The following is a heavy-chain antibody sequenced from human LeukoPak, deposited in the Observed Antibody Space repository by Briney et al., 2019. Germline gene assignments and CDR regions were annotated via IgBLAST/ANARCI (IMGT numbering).Heavy chain of an antibody. CDR1: GFTVSSNY. V-gene: IGHV3-66*02. CDR2: IYSGGGT. D-gene: IGHD2-21*02. CDR3: ARAVGVTAIHNAFDI. Sequence: GGSLRLSCAASGFTVSSNYMSWVRQAPGKGLEWVSVIYSGGGTDYADSVKGRFTTSRDNSKNTLYLQMNSLRAEDTAVYYCARAVGVTAIHNAFDIWGQGTMVTVSS. J-gene: IGHJ3*02.